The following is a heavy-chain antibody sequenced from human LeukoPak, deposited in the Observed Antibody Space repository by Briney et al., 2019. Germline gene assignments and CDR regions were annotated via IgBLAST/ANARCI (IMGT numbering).Heavy chain of an antibody. V-gene: IGHV3-7*01. CDR2: IKQDGSEE. CDR3: ARVDGGGSGSYYTY. J-gene: IGHJ4*02. Sequence: GRSLRLSCAASGFTFSSYAMHWVRQAPGKGLEWVANIKQDGSEEYYVDSVKGRFTISRDNAKNSLYLQMNSLRAEDTAVYYCARVDGGGSGSYYTYWGQGTLVTVSS. CDR1: GFTFSSYA. D-gene: IGHD1-26*01.